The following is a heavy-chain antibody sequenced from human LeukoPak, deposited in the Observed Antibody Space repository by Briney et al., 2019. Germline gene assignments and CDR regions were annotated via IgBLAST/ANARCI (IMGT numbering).Heavy chain of an antibody. CDR3: ARGEGYCSSTSCLDWFDP. Sequence: GASVKVSCKASGYTFTGYYMHWVRQAPGQGLEWMGWINPNSGGTNYAQKFQSRVTMTRDTSISTAYMELSRLRSDDTAVYYCARGEGYCSSTSCLDWFDPWGQGTLVTVSS. J-gene: IGHJ5*02. V-gene: IGHV1-2*02. CDR2: INPNSGGT. D-gene: IGHD2-2*01. CDR1: GYTFTGYY.